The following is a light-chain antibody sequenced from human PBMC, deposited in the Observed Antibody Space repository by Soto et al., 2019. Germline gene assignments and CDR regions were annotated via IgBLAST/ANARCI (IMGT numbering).Light chain of an antibody. Sequence: DIQMTQSPTSLSASVGDRVTITCRASQGIRNFVAWYQQKPGKAPKLLLYAASTLQSEVTPRFSGSGSGKDSTLTISSLQSEDVATYSCQKYSSVPVFGPGTKVEIK. CDR2: AAS. CDR3: QKYSSVPV. J-gene: IGKJ3*01. CDR1: QGIRNF. V-gene: IGKV1-27*01.